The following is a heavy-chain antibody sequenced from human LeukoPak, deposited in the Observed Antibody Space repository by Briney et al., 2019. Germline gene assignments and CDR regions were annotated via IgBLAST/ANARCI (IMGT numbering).Heavy chain of an antibody. CDR1: GFTFASYA. D-gene: IGHD3-10*01. V-gene: IGHV3-23*01. J-gene: IGHJ4*02. Sequence: GGSLRLSCAASGFTFASYAMSWVRLAPGKGLEWVSSILGSGGGDTTYYADSVKGRFIISRDNSKNTLYLQMNSLRAEDTAVYYCAKSYYYFDYWGQGTLVTVSS. CDR2: ILGSGGGDTT. CDR3: AKSYYYFDY.